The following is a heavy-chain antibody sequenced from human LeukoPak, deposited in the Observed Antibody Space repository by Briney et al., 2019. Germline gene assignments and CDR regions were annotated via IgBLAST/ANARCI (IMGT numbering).Heavy chain of an antibody. Sequence: SETLSLTCTVSGGSINSYYWSWIRQAQGKGLEWIGSIYYTGTTYYNPSLKSRVSISVDTSKNQFSLRLSSVTAADTAIYYCATLGYCSDTSCFRFDPWGQGVLVTVSS. D-gene: IGHD2-2*01. CDR2: IYYTGTT. CDR1: GGSINSYY. J-gene: IGHJ5*02. V-gene: IGHV4-39*07. CDR3: ATLGYCSDTSCFRFDP.